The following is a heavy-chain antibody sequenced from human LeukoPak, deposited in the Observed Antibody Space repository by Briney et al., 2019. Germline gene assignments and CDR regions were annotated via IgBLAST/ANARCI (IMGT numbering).Heavy chain of an antibody. CDR1: GGSISSGGYY. D-gene: IGHD2-2*01. V-gene: IGHV4-31*03. CDR2: IYYSGST. J-gene: IGHJ3*02. Sequence: PSETLSLTCTVSGGSISSGGYYWSWIRQHPGKGLEWIGYIYYSGSTYYNPSLKSRVTISVDTSKNQFSLKLSSVTAADTAVYYCARYQLSAGRGAFDIWGQGTMVTVSS. CDR3: ARYQLSAGRGAFDI.